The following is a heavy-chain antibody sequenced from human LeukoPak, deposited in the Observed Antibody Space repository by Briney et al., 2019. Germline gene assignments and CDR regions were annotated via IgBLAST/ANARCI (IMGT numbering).Heavy chain of an antibody. CDR3: ARNAYGAQTPSDV. Sequence: PGGSLRLSCVVSGFTVSSSYMSWVRRAPGKGLEWVSLIYSGGSTYYADSVKGRFTISRDNSKNTLYLQMSSLRAEDTAVYYCARNAYGAQTPSDVWGQGTTVTVSS. V-gene: IGHV3-66*01. CDR2: IYSGGST. J-gene: IGHJ6*02. CDR1: GFTVSSSY. D-gene: IGHD4-17*01.